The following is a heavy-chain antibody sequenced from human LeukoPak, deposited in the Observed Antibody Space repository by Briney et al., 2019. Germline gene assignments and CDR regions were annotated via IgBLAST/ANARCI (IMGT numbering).Heavy chain of an antibody. CDR1: GYTFTGYY. V-gene: IGHV1-2*02. D-gene: IGHD1-26*01. CDR3: ARSSTRGSGSSAYGY. Sequence: ASVKVSGNASGYTFTGYYMHWVRQAPGQGLKWMGWINPNSGGTNYAQKFQGRVTMTRDTSISTAYMELSRLRSDDTAVYYCARSSTRGSGSSAYGYWGQGTLVTVSS. CDR2: INPNSGGT. J-gene: IGHJ4*02.